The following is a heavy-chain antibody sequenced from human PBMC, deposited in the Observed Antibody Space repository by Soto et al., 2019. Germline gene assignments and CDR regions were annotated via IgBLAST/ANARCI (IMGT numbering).Heavy chain of an antibody. CDR3: AKDPVDYGDYSDYFDY. CDR1: GSIFRGYG. J-gene: IGHJ4*02. D-gene: IGHD4-17*01. Sequence: GGSLRLSCAASGSIFRGYGMHWVRQAPGKGLEWVAVIRYDGSNINYADSVMSRFTISRDNSKNTLYLQMNSLRAEDTAVYYCAKDPVDYGDYSDYFDYWGQGTLVTVSS. CDR2: IRYDGSNI. V-gene: IGHV3-33*06.